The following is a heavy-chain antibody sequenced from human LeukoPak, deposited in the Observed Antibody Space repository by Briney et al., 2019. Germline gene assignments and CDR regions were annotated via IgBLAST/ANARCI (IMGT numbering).Heavy chain of an antibody. Sequence: GGSLRLSCAASGLTFSGYWISWVRQAPGKGLEWVANINQGASEKYYVDSVRGRFTISRDNAKNSLYLQMNSLRAEDTAVYYCAREQYYYDSSGYYFHFDSWGQGTLVTVSS. J-gene: IGHJ4*02. CDR1: GLTFSGYW. CDR2: INQGASEK. CDR3: AREQYYYDSSGYYFHFDS. D-gene: IGHD3-22*01. V-gene: IGHV3-7*01.